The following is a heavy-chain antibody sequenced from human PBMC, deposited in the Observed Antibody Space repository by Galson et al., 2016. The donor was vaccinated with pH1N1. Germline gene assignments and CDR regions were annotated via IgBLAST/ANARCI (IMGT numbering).Heavy chain of an antibody. CDR3: VRKNYGDAFDI. D-gene: IGHD3-10*01. CDR2: INQTGSVQ. CDR1: GFTFSNYW. V-gene: IGHV3-7*03. Sequence: SLRLSCAASGFTFSNYWVSWVRQAPGKGLEWVANINQTGSVQYYVASVKGRFTISRDNAKNSLYLQMNSLTAEDTAVYYCVRKNYGDAFDIWGRGTMVTVPS. J-gene: IGHJ3*02.